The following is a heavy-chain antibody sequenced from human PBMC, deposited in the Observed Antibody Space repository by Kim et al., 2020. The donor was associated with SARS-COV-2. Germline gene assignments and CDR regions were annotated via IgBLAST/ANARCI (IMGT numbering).Heavy chain of an antibody. Sequence: SETLSLTCTVSGGSISSGDYYWSWIRQPPGKGLEWIGYIYYSGSTYYNPSLKSRVTISVDTSKNQFSLKLSSVTAADTAVYYCARDNGMGIAVPVVFDYWGQGTLVTVSS. CDR3: ARDNGMGIAVPVVFDY. V-gene: IGHV4-30-4*01. CDR2: IYYSGST. J-gene: IGHJ4*02. CDR1: GGSISSGDYY. D-gene: IGHD2-21*01.